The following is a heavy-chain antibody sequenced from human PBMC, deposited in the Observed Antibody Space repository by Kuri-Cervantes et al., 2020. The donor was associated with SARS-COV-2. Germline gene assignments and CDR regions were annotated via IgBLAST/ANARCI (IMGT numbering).Heavy chain of an antibody. J-gene: IGHJ4*02. CDR1: GFTFGDYA. Sequence: GESLKISCASSGFTFGDYAMSWFRQAPGKGLEWVGFIKIKTFGETREYAASVKGRFTISRDDSKNIAYLQMNSLKTEDTAVYYCSRNFWAGYWPFDYWGQGTLVTVSS. V-gene: IGHV3-49*03. CDR2: IKIKTFGETR. D-gene: IGHD3/OR15-3a*01. CDR3: SRNFWAGYWPFDY.